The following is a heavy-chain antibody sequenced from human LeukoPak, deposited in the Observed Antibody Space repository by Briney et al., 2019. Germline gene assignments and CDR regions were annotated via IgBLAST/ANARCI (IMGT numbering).Heavy chain of an antibody. Sequence: GGSLRLSCAASGFTFNNYWMTWVRQAPGKGLEWVAVIWHDGSNKYYADSVKGRFIISRDNSKNTLYLQMNSLRVEDTAVYYCANNFDYWGQGTLVTVSS. CDR2: IWHDGSNK. D-gene: IGHD5-24*01. CDR3: ANNFDY. V-gene: IGHV3-33*08. J-gene: IGHJ4*02. CDR1: GFTFNNYW.